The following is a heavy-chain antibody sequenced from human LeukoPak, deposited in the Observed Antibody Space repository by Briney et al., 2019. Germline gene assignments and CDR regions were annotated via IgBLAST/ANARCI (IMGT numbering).Heavy chain of an antibody. D-gene: IGHD3-22*01. Sequence: SQTLSLTCTVSGGSISSGGYYWSWIRQHPGKGLEWIGYIYYSGSTYYNPSLKSRVTISVDTSKNQFSLKLGSVTAADTAVYYCARDRDYYDSSGQADFQHWGQGTLVTVSS. CDR2: IYYSGST. CDR3: ARDRDYYDSSGQADFQH. V-gene: IGHV4-31*03. J-gene: IGHJ1*01. CDR1: GGSISSGGYY.